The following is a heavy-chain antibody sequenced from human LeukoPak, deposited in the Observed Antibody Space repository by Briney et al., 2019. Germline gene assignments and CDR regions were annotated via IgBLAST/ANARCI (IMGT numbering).Heavy chain of an antibody. Sequence: QPGGSLRLSCAASGFTFSDYYMSWIRQAPGKGLEWVSYISSSGSTIYYADSVKGRFTISRDNAKNSLYLQVNSLRAEDTAVYYCASYYDYVWGSYRPIDYWGQGTLVTVSS. D-gene: IGHD3-16*02. CDR3: ASYYDYVWGSYRPIDY. J-gene: IGHJ4*02. CDR2: ISSSGSTI. CDR1: GFTFSDYY. V-gene: IGHV3-11*01.